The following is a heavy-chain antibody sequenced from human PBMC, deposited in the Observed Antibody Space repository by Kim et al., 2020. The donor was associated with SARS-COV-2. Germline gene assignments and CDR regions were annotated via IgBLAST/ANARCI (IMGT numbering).Heavy chain of an antibody. D-gene: IGHD3-16*02. V-gene: IGHV3-9*01. Sequence: ADSVKGRFTISRDNAKNSLYLQMNSLRAEDTALYYCAKSLKFYQPYYFDYWGQGTLVTVSS. CDR3: AKSLKFYQPYYFDY. J-gene: IGHJ4*02.